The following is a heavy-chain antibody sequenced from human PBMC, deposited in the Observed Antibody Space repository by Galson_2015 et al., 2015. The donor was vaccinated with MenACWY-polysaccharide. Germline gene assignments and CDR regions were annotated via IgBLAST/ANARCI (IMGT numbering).Heavy chain of an antibody. CDR3: ATGPSGYYRFDS. J-gene: IGHJ4*02. D-gene: IGHD3-22*01. CDR2: ISGSSSTI. CDR1: GFSFSTYS. V-gene: IGHV3-48*02. Sequence: SLRLSCAASGFSFSTYSMNWVRQVPGKGLEWASYISGSSSTIYYADSVKGRFTISRDNAKNSLYLQMNSLRDEDTAVYYCATGPSGYYRFDSWGQGTLVTVSS.